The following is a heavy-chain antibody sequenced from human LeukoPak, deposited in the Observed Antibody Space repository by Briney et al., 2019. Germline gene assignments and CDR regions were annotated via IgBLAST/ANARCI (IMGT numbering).Heavy chain of an antibody. CDR2: IYSGGST. Sequence: GSLRLSCAASGFTVSSNYMSWVRQAPGKGLEWVSVIYSGGSTYYADSVKGRFTISRDNSKNTLYLQMNSLRAEDTAVYYCARTSTYYDFWSGPIDYWGQGTLVTVSS. D-gene: IGHD3-3*01. CDR1: GFTVSSNY. V-gene: IGHV3-53*01. CDR3: ARTSTYYDFWSGPIDY. J-gene: IGHJ4*02.